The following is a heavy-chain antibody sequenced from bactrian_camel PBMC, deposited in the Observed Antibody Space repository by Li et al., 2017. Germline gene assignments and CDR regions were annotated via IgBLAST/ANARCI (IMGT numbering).Heavy chain of an antibody. Sequence: HVQLVESGGGPVQAGGSLRLSCVASGDTRSSYCMAWFRQAPGKEREGVAAAGDDDVTSYTDSVTGRFTISKDNAKNTLYLQMNSLKPEDSAMYYCAADLGPCQVRGRNLVPRPTTFGYWGQGTQVTVS. CDR2: AGDDDVT. CDR3: AADLGPCQVRGRNLVPRPTTFGY. CDR1: GDTRSSYC. D-gene: IGHD1*01. V-gene: IGHV3S26*01. J-gene: IGHJ6*01.